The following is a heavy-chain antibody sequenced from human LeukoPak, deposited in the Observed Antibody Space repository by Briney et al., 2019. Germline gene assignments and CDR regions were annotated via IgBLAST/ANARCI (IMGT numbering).Heavy chain of an antibody. V-gene: IGHV1-8*01. J-gene: IGHJ4*02. D-gene: IGHD3-22*01. Sequence: GASVKVFCKASGYTFTSYDINWLRQATGQGLEWVGWMNPNSGDTGYAQKFQGRVTMTRNTSINTAYMELSRLRSEDTAVYYCARVSLPNTYYYDSSGYPNFAIDYWGQGTLVTVSS. CDR2: MNPNSGDT. CDR1: GYTFTSYD. CDR3: ARVSLPNTYYYDSSGYPNFAIDY.